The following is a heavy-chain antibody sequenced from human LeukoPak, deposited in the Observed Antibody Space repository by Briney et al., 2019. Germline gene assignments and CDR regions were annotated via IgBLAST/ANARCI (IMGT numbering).Heavy chain of an antibody. CDR3: AKERYNYGQYYFDY. CDR2: ISSSGSTI. J-gene: IGHJ4*02. V-gene: IGHV3-48*03. CDR1: GFTFSSYE. Sequence: GGSLRLSCAASGFTFSSYEMNWVRQAPGKGLEWVSYISSSGSTIYYADSVKGRFTISRDNAKNSLYLQMNSLRAEDTAVYYCAKERYNYGQYYFDYWGQGTLVTVSS. D-gene: IGHD5-18*01.